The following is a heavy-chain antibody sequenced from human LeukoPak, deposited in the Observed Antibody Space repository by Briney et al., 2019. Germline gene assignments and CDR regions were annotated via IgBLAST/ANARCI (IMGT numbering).Heavy chain of an antibody. D-gene: IGHD4-17*01. CDR2: ISGSGANT. CDR1: GFTFSSYA. Sequence: GGSQRLSCAASGFTFSSYAMSWVRQAQGKGLEWVSVISGSGANTYYADSVKGRFTISRDNSKNTLYLQMNSLRAEDTAVFFCAKSLTTVKRGNFDSWGQGTLVTVSS. J-gene: IGHJ4*02. V-gene: IGHV3-23*01. CDR3: AKSLTTVKRGNFDS.